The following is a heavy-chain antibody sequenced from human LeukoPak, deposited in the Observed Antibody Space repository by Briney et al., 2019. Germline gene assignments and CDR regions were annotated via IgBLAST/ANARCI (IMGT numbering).Heavy chain of an antibody. V-gene: IGHV3-23*01. CDR1: GFTFSSYA. Sequence: GGSLRLSCAASGFTFSSYAMSWVRQAPGKGLEWVSGTSGSGRSIHYADSVKGRFTISRDNSKNTLYLQMNSLRPEDTAVYFCATDIMDRGIPTLRFDPWGQGTLVTVSS. CDR3: ATDIMDRGIPTLRFDP. J-gene: IGHJ5*02. CDR2: TSGSGRSI. D-gene: IGHD3-10*01.